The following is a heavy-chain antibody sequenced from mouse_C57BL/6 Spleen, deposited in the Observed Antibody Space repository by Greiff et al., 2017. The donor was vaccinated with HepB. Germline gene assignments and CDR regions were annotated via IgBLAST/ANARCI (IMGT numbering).Heavy chain of an antibody. CDR2: IDPSDSYT. CDR1: GYTFTSYW. V-gene: IGHV1-50*01. CDR3: ARELGSFAY. D-gene: IGHD4-1*01. J-gene: IGHJ3*01. Sequence: QVQLKQPGAELVKPGASVKLSCKASGYTFTSYWMQWVKQRPGQGLEWIGEIDPSDSYTNYNQKFKGKATLTVDTSSSTAYMQLSSLTSEDSAVYYCARELGSFAYWGQGTLVTVSA.